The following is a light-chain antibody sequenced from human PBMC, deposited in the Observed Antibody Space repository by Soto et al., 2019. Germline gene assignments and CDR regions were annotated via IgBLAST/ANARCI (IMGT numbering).Light chain of an antibody. V-gene: IGKV3-20*01. Sequence: IVLTQSPGILSLSPGERATLSCRASQSVSNNYVAWYQPKPGQAPRLLIYGVSTTATGIPDRFIASGSGTDFSLTISRLEPAEFALYSCQQYCSSPRTFGQGTKLEIK. CDR3: QQYCSSPRT. CDR2: GVS. J-gene: IGKJ2*01. CDR1: QSVSNNY.